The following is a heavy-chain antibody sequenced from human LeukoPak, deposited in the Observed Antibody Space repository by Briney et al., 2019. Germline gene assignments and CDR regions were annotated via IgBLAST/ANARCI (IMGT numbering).Heavy chain of an antibody. CDR3: ATQRGSYLWGTDFDY. CDR1: GYTFTGYY. V-gene: IGHV1-2*02. CDR2: INPNSGDT. D-gene: IGHD3-16*01. Sequence: GASMKVSCKASGYTFTGYYMHWVRQAPGQGLEWMGWINPNSGDTKYAQKFQGRVTMTRDTSISTAYMELSRLRSDDTAVYYCATQRGSYLWGTDFDYWGQGTLVTVSP. J-gene: IGHJ4*02.